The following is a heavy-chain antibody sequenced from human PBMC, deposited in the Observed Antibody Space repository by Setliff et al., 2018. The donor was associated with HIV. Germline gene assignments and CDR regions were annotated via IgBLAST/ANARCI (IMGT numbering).Heavy chain of an antibody. CDR3: ARHKVISKLGGLIEDFFYYGLDA. CDR2: ISDSGTT. Sequence: PSETLSLTCSVYGVSISAHHWSWIRQSPGKGPEWIGSISDSGTTNYNPSLKSRVTMSSDTSKNQFSLRVTSVTAADTALYYCARHKVISKLGGLIEDFFYYGLDAWGQGTTVTVSS. CDR1: GVSISAHH. J-gene: IGHJ6*02. V-gene: IGHV4-59*11. D-gene: IGHD3-16*02.